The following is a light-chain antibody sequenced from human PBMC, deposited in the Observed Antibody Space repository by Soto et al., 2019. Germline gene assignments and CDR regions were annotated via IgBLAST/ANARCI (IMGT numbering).Light chain of an antibody. CDR1: QAIDTY. CDR2: AAS. Sequence: DIQLTQSPSFLSASVGDRVTITCRASQAIDTYLAWYQQKPGKAPKLLIYAASLLQSEVPSRFSGSGSGTEFTITITSMQTEEFESHYCQQLNSFPFIFGQGTRLEIK. J-gene: IGKJ5*01. V-gene: IGKV1-9*01. CDR3: QQLNSFPFI.